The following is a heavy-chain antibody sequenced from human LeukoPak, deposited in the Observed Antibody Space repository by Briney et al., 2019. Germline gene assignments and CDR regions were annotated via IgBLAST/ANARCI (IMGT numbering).Heavy chain of an antibody. Sequence: GGSLRLSCAASGFTVSSNYMSWVRQAPGKGLDWVSVIYSGGSTYYADSVKGRFTISRDNSKNTLYLQVNSLRAEDTAVYYCARAWQQLVPFDYWGQGTLVTVSS. V-gene: IGHV3-66*01. CDR2: IYSGGST. CDR3: ARAWQQLVPFDY. CDR1: GFTVSSNY. J-gene: IGHJ4*02. D-gene: IGHD6-13*01.